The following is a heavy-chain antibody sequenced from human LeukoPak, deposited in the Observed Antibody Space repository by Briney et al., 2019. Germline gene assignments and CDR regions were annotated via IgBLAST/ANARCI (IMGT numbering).Heavy chain of an antibody. CDR3: AAAIDILTGYPFDY. Sequence: ASVKVSCKASGFIFTSSAMQWVRQARGQRLEWIGWIVVGSGNTNYAQEFQERVTITRDMSTSTAYMELSSLRSEDTAVYYCAAAIDILTGYPFDYWGQGTLVTVSS. V-gene: IGHV1-58*02. CDR2: IVVGSGNT. D-gene: IGHD3-9*01. CDR1: GFIFTSSA. J-gene: IGHJ4*02.